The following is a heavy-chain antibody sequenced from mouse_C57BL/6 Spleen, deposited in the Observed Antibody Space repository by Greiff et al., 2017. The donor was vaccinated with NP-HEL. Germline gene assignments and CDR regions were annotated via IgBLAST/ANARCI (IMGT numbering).Heavy chain of an antibody. J-gene: IGHJ4*01. V-gene: IGHV1-69*01. CDR2: IDPSDSYT. CDR1: GYTFTSYW. Sequence: QVQLQQPGAELVMPGASVKLSCKASGYTFTSYWMHWVKQRPGPGLEWIGEIDPSDSYTNYNQKFKGKSTLTVDKASSTAYMQLSSLTSEDSAVYYCARSSSYYAMDYWGQGTSVTVSS. D-gene: IGHD1-3*01. CDR3: ARSSSYYAMDY.